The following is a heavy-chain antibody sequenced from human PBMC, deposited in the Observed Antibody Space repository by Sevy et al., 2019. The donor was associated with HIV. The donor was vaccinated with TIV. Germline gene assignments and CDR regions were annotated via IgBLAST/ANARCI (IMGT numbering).Heavy chain of an antibody. CDR3: TRNGGAFDNGFDP. CDR2: ISSSGSSI. D-gene: IGHD2-8*01. J-gene: IGHJ5*02. Sequence: GGSLRLSCTASGFTFSSYDMNWVRQAPGKGLEWVSKISSSGSSIYYENSVKGRFNISRDNAKNSLNLQMNSLRAEDTAVYYCTRNGGAFDNGFDPWGQGTLVTVSS. CDR1: GFTFSSYD. V-gene: IGHV3-48*03.